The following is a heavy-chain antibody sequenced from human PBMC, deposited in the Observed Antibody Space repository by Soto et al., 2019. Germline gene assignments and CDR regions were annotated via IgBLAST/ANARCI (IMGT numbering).Heavy chain of an antibody. V-gene: IGHV3-23*01. CDR1: GFTFTSYT. CDR2: ISSSGGNT. D-gene: IGHD2-21*02. J-gene: IGHJ4*02. Sequence: ESGGGLVQPGGSLRLSCAGSGFTFTSYTMSWVRQAPGKGLEWVSGISSSGGNTYYADSVKGRFTISRDNSKSTLYLQMNSLRADDTAAYYCARVGTALYFDHWGQGTLVSVSS. CDR3: ARVGTALYFDH.